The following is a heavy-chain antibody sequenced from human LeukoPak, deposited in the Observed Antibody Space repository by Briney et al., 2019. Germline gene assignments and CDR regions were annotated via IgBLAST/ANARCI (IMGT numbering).Heavy chain of an antibody. J-gene: IGHJ4*02. CDR2: ISSSSSTI. CDR1: GFTFSSYS. D-gene: IGHD6-13*01. V-gene: IGHV3-48*01. CDR3: ARVGGSSRSWDFDY. Sequence: GSLRLSCAASGFTFSSYSMNWVRQAPGKGLEWVSYISSSSSTIYYADSVKGRFTISRDNAKNSLYLQMNSLRAEDTAVYYCARVGGSSRSWDFDYWGQGTLVTVSS.